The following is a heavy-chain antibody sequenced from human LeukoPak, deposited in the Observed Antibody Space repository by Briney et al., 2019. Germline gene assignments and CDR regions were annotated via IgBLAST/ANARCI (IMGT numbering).Heavy chain of an antibody. CDR1: GFTFSRHG. V-gene: IGHV3-33*08. Sequence: GGSLRLSCAPSGFTFSRHGMHWVRQAPGKGLEWVAVIWYDGSNKYYADSVKDRFTISRDNSKNTLYLQMNSLRAEDTAVYYCAREGLRRAFDIWGQGTMVTVSS. D-gene: IGHD5-12*01. J-gene: IGHJ3*02. CDR3: AREGLRRAFDI. CDR2: IWYDGSNK.